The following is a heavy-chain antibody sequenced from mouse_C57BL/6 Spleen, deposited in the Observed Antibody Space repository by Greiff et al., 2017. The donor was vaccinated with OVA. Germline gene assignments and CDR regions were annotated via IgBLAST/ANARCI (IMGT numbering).Heavy chain of an antibody. J-gene: IGHJ1*03. D-gene: IGHD1-1*01. CDR1: GYAFSSSW. CDR3: ARSPITTVVAPYWYFDV. V-gene: IGHV1-82*01. CDR2: IYPGDGDT. Sequence: VQLQESGPELVKPGASVKISCKASGYAFSSSWMNWVKQRPGKGLEWIGRIYPGDGDTNYNGKFKGKATLTADKSSSTAYMQRSSLTSEDSAVYFCARSPITTVVAPYWYFDVWGTGTTVTVSS.